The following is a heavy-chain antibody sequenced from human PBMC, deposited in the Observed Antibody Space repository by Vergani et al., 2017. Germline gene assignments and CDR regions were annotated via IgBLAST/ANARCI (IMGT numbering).Heavy chain of an antibody. Sequence: EVQLVESGGGLVQPGGSLKLSCAASGFTFSGSAMHWVRQASGNGLEWVGRIRSKANSYATAYAASVKGRFTISRDDSKNTAYLQMNSLKTEDTAVYYCTRPRAAAGPEGGMDVWGQGTTVTVSS. J-gene: IGHJ6*02. CDR1: GFTFSGSA. D-gene: IGHD6-13*01. CDR3: TRPRAAAGPEGGMDV. V-gene: IGHV3-73*01. CDR2: IRSKANSYAT.